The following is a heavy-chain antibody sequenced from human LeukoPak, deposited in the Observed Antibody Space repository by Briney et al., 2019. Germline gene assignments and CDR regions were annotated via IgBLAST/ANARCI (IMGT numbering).Heavy chain of an antibody. CDR1: GFTFSGSA. D-gene: IGHD3-10*02. CDR2: IRSKANSYAT. V-gene: IGHV3-73*01. Sequence: GGSLRLSCAASGFTFSGSAMHWVRQASGKGLEWVGRIRSKANSYATAYAASVKGRFTISRDDLKNTAYLQMNSLKTEDTAVYYCTRQPPLALGSHYWGQGTLVTVSS. J-gene: IGHJ4*02. CDR3: TRQPPLALGSHY.